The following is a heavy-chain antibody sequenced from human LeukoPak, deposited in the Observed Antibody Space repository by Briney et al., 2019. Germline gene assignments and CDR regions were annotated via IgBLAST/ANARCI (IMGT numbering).Heavy chain of an antibody. J-gene: IGHJ3*02. CDR3: ARDLNPHSSSWYEDAFDI. CDR1: GYTFSSYG. V-gene: IGHV1-18*01. CDR2: ISAYNGNT. D-gene: IGHD6-13*01. Sequence: ASVKASCRASGYTFSSYGISWVRQAPGQGLEWMGWISAYNGNTRYAQKLQARVTMTTDTSTSTAYMELRSLRSDDTAMYYCARDLNPHSSSWYEDAFDIWGQGTMVTVSS.